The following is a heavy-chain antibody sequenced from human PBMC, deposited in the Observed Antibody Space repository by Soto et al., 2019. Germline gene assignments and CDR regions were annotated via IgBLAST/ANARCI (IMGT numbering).Heavy chain of an antibody. CDR3: ARLLPLSYDFLSGYYATYYYYGMDV. CDR2: IYYSGST. D-gene: IGHD3-3*01. Sequence: PSETLSLTCAVSGGSISSSSYYWGWIRQAPGKGLEWIGSIYYSGSTYYNPSLKSRVTISVDTSKNQFSLKLSSVTAADTAVYYCARLLPLSYDFLSGYYATYYYYGMDVWGQGTTVTVSS. V-gene: IGHV4-39*01. J-gene: IGHJ6*02. CDR1: GGSISSSSYY.